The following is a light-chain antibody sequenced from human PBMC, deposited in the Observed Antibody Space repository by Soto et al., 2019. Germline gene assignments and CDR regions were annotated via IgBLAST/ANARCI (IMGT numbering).Light chain of an antibody. Sequence: QLVLTQPPSVSGAPGQRVIISCTGSSSNIGAGYDVHWYQQFPGTAPKLLIHGNSNRPSGVPDRFSGSKSGTSASLAITGLQAEDEADYYCQSYDSSLSAVVFGGGTQLTVL. V-gene: IGLV1-40*01. CDR3: QSYDSSLSAVV. J-gene: IGLJ2*01. CDR1: SSNIGAGYD. CDR2: GNS.